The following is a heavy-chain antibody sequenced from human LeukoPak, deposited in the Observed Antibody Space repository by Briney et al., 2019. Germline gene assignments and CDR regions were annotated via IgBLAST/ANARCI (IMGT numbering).Heavy chain of an antibody. CDR3: ARGQDYYDSSGYYSLDY. Sequence: NASETLSLTCTVSGGSVSSGSYYWSWIRQPPGKGLEWIGYIYYSGSTNYNPSLKSRVTISVDTSKNQFSLKLSSVTAADTAVYYCARGQDYYDSSGYYSLDYWGQGTLVTVSS. V-gene: IGHV4-61*01. D-gene: IGHD3-22*01. J-gene: IGHJ4*02. CDR1: GGSVSSGSYY. CDR2: IYYSGST.